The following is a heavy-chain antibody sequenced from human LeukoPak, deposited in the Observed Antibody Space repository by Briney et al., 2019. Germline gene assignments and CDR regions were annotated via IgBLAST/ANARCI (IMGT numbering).Heavy chain of an antibody. CDR2: ISSSSSYI. Sequence: PGGSLRLSCAASGFTSSSYSMNWVRQAPGKGLEWVSSISSSSSYIYYADSVKGRFTISRDNAKNSLYLQMNSLRAEDTAVYYCARAAAGTPDYWGQGTLVTVSS. D-gene: IGHD6-13*01. CDR1: GFTSSSYS. J-gene: IGHJ4*02. V-gene: IGHV3-21*01. CDR3: ARAAAGTPDY.